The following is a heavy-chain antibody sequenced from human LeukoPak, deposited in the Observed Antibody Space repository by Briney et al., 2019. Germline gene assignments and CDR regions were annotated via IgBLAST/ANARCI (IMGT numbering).Heavy chain of an antibody. Sequence: PGGSLRLSCAAPGFTFSSYWMSWVRQAPGKGLEWVANIKQDGSEKYYVDSVKGRFTISRDNAKNSLYLQMNSLRAEDTAVYYCAREPDDYYDSSGPDPRSWGQGTLVTVSS. V-gene: IGHV3-7*01. J-gene: IGHJ5*02. CDR3: AREPDDYYDSSGPDPRS. CDR2: IKQDGSEK. CDR1: GFTFSSYW. D-gene: IGHD3-22*01.